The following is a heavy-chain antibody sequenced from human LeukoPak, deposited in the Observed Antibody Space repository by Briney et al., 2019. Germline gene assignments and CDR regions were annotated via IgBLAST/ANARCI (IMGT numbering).Heavy chain of an antibody. CDR3: TRDKVHRSWTREKSYYYGMDV. CDR2: ISDYNADT. V-gene: IGHV1-18*01. J-gene: IGHJ6*02. D-gene: IGHD3/OR15-3a*01. Sequence: GASVKVSCKASGYTFTNYAITWVRQAPGQGLEWMGWISDYNADTKYAQKFQGRAAMTTDTSTSTAYMELRSLRSDDTAVYYCTRDKVHRSWTREKSYYYGMDVWGQGTTVTVSS. CDR1: GYTFTNYA.